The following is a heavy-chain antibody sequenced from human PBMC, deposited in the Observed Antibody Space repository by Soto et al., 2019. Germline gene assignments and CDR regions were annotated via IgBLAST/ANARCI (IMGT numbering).Heavy chain of an antibody. CDR3: AKGRSYYYYYGVDV. J-gene: IGHJ6*02. V-gene: IGHV3-74*01. CDR1: GFTFSTYW. Sequence: PGGSLRLSCAASGFTFSTYWMHWVRQAPGEGLVWVSRISSDVRGTTYADSVKGRFTISRDNAKNTLYLQMNSLRAEDTALYYCAKGRSYYYYYGVDVWGQGTTVTVSS. CDR2: ISSDVRGT.